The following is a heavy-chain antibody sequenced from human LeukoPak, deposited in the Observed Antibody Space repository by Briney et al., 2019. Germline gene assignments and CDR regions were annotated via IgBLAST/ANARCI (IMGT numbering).Heavy chain of an antibody. Sequence: PGRSLRLSCVGSGFTFDDYAMHWVRQVPGKGLEWVSGINWNSDDMGYADSVKGRFTISRDNAKNSLFLQMNSLRVEDTAFYYCVKDQTGSTGPWFDPWGQGTLVTVSS. V-gene: IGHV3-9*01. D-gene: IGHD1-1*01. CDR3: VKDQTGSTGPWFDP. CDR1: GFTFDDYA. CDR2: INWNSDDM. J-gene: IGHJ5*02.